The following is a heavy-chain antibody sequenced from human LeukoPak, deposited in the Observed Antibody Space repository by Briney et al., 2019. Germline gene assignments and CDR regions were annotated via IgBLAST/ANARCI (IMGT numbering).Heavy chain of an antibody. V-gene: IGHV4-39*07. J-gene: IGHJ6*02. Sequence: NPSETLSLTCTVSDGSINSDSYYWGWIRQPPGKGLEWIASIYYSGSTYYNPSLKSRVTISVDTSKNQFSLKLSSVTAADTAVYYCARRRGYYYYYGMDVWGQGTTVTVSS. CDR1: DGSINSDSYY. CDR3: ARRRGYYYYYGMDV. CDR2: IYYSGST.